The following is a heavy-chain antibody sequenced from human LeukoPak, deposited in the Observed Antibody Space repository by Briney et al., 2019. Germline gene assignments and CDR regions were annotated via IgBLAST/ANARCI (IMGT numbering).Heavy chain of an antibody. CDR2: IGSSGSYI. J-gene: IGHJ4*02. Sequence: GGPLRLSCAASGFTFNAYSMNWVRQAPGKGLEWVSSIGSSGSYIYYADSVKGRFTISRDNAKNSLYLQMSSLRAEDTAVYYCARDIGDAAFHWGQGTLVTVSS. CDR1: GFTFNAYS. V-gene: IGHV3-21*01. D-gene: IGHD4-17*01. CDR3: ARDIGDAAFH.